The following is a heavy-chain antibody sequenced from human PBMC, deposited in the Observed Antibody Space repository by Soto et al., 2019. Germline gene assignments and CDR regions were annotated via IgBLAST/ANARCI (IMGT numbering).Heavy chain of an antibody. CDR1: GFTFSSYS. CDR2: ISRRSSYI. CDR3: ARPPIVGATHEFDF. Sequence: GGSLRLSCAASGFTFSSYSMTWVRQAPGKGLEWVSSISRRSSYIYYADSVLGRFTISRDNAKNSLYLQMNSLRAEDTAVYFCARPPIVGATHEFDFWGQGTLVTVSS. D-gene: IGHD1-26*01. J-gene: IGHJ4*02. V-gene: IGHV3-21*01.